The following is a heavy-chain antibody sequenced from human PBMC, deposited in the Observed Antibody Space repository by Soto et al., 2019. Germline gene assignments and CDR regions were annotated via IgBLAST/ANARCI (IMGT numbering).Heavy chain of an antibody. Sequence: ASVKVSCKVSGYTLTELSMHWVRQAPGKGLEWMGGFDPEDGETIYAQKFQGRVTMTTDTSTSTAYMELRSLRSDDTAVYYCARDLGGKIVDYWGQGTLVTVSS. J-gene: IGHJ4*02. V-gene: IGHV1-24*01. CDR2: FDPEDGET. CDR1: GYTLTELS. CDR3: ARDLGGKIVDY. D-gene: IGHD1-26*01.